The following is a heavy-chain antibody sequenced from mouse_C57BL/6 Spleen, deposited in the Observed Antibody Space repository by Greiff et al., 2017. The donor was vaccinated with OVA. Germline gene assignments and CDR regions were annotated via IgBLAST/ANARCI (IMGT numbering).Heavy chain of an antibody. Sequence: QVQLKQSGAELVRPGASVTLSCKASGYTFTDYEMHWVKQTPVHGLEWIGAIDPETGGTAYNQKFKGKAILTADKSSSTAYMELRSLTSEDSAVYYCTRSAVITTVVDDYWGQGTTLTVSS. D-gene: IGHD1-1*01. CDR1: GYTFTDYE. CDR3: TRSAVITTVVDDY. CDR2: IDPETGGT. J-gene: IGHJ2*01. V-gene: IGHV1-15*01.